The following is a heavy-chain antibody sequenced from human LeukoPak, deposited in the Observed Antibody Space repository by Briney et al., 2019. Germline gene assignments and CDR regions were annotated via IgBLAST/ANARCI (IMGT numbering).Heavy chain of an antibody. V-gene: IGHV1-2*02. CDR2: INPNSGGT. D-gene: IGHD2-15*01. CDR3: AREALYCSGGSCYHIDAFDI. J-gene: IGHJ3*02. CDR1: GYTFTGYY. Sequence: ASVKLSCKASGYTFTGYYMHWVRQAPGQGLEWMGWINPNSGGTNYAQKFQGRVTMTRDTSISTAYMELSRLRSDDTAGYYCAREALYCSGGSCYHIDAFDIWGQGTMVTVSS.